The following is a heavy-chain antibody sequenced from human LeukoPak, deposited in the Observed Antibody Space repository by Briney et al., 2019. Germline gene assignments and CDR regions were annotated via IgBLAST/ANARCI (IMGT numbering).Heavy chain of an antibody. Sequence: GGSLRLSCAASGFTVSSNYMSWVRQAPGKGLEWVSVIYSGGSTYYADSVKGRFTISRDNSKNTLYLQMNSLRAEDTAVYYCARVDDTAMVYFDYWGQGTLVTVSS. D-gene: IGHD5-18*01. CDR3: ARVDDTAMVYFDY. J-gene: IGHJ4*02. V-gene: IGHV3-66*01. CDR2: IYSGGST. CDR1: GFTVSSNY.